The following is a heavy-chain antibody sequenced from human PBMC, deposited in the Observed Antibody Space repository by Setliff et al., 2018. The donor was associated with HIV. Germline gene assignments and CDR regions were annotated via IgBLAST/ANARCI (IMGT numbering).Heavy chain of an antibody. D-gene: IGHD3-3*01. CDR2: VSSSGST. CDR3: ARDVMEWFGSYFDH. J-gene: IGHJ4*02. Sequence: SETLSLTCTVSGGSINNGVSYWSWIRQSAEKGLEWIGHVSSSGSTTYNPSLKSRVTISVDVSKNQFSLMLDSVTAADAALYFCARDVMEWFGSYFDHWGQGTLVTVSS. V-gene: IGHV4-61*09. CDR1: GGSINNGVSY.